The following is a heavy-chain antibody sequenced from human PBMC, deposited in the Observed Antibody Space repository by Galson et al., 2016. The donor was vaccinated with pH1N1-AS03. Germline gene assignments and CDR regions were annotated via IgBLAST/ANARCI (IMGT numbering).Heavy chain of an antibody. CDR1: GFTFRIHE. J-gene: IGHJ4*02. V-gene: IGHV3-48*03. CDR3: ASDHNCNGY. D-gene: IGHD1-20*01. Sequence: SLRLSCAAFGFTFRIHEMNWVRQAPGKGLEWVAYISDSGGARYHADSVKGRFTISRDNAKNSLFLQMNSLRPEDTAVYYCASDHNCNGYWGQGTLVTVSS. CDR2: ISDSGGAR.